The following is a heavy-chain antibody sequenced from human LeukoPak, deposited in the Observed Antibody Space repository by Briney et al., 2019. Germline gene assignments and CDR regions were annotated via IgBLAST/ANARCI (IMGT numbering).Heavy chain of an antibody. D-gene: IGHD3-22*01. CDR1: GFTFSDYS. CDR2: ISSSGDTI. J-gene: IGHJ4*02. V-gene: IGHV3-48*02. Sequence: GGSLRLSCAASGFTFSDYSMYWVRQAPGKGLEWVSYISSSGDTIYIADSVRGRFAISRDNAKNSLYMQMNSLRDEDTAVYFCATLTYYYDSSGYYYFSYFDYWGQGTLVTVSS. CDR3: ATLTYYYDSSGYYYFSYFDY.